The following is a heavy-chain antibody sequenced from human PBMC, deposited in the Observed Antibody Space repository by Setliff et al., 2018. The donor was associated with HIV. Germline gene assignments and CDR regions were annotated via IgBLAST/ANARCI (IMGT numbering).Heavy chain of an antibody. Sequence: GGSLRLSCAASGFTFSSYSMNWVRQAPGKGLEWVSYISSSSSTIYYADSVKGRFTISRDNAKNSLYLQMSSLRADDTAVYYCTKNLYSSRWSPLDYWGQGTLVTVSS. J-gene: IGHJ4*02. D-gene: IGHD6-13*01. CDR3: TKNLYSSRWSPLDY. CDR1: GFTFSSYS. V-gene: IGHV3-48*04. CDR2: ISSSSSTI.